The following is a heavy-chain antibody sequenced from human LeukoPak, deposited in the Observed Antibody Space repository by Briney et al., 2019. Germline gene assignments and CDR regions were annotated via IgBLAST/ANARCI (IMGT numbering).Heavy chain of an antibody. Sequence: GGSLRLSCAASRFTLSSYAMSWVRQAPGKGLEWVSAISGSGGSTYYADSVKGRFTISRDNSKNTLYLQMNSLRAEDTAVYYCAKDLLSGNYIYGDYAAFDYWGQGTLVTVSS. CDR3: AKDLLSGNYIYGDYAAFDY. CDR2: ISGSGGST. J-gene: IGHJ4*02. D-gene: IGHD4-17*01. V-gene: IGHV3-23*01. CDR1: RFTLSSYA.